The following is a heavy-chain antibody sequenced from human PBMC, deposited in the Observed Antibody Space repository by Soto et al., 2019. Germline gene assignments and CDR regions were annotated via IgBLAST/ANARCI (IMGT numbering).Heavy chain of an antibody. CDR1: GYTFTSYD. V-gene: IGHV1-8*01. CDR3: ARGYYGSGNYYYYGMDV. CDR2: MNPNSGNT. J-gene: IGHJ6*02. D-gene: IGHD3-10*01. Sequence: QVPLVQSGAEVKKPGASVKVSCKASGYTFTSYDINWVRQATGQGLEWMGWMNPNSGNTGDAQKFQGRVTMTRNTSISTAYMELSSLRSEDTAVYYCARGYYGSGNYYYYGMDVWGQGTTVTVSS.